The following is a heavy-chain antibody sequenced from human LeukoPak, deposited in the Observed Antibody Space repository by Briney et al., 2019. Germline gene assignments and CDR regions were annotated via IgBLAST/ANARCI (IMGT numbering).Heavy chain of an antibody. CDR3: ASWGSVAGQRALDY. J-gene: IGHJ4*02. Sequence: GGSLRLSCVASGFTFSRYWMTWVRQAPGKGLESVATLIQDGREKHYVDSVKGRFTISRDNTKNSVYLEMNSLRAEDTAVYFCASWGSVAGQRALDYWGQGTLVTVSS. CDR2: LIQDGREK. D-gene: IGHD6-19*01. CDR1: GFTFSRYW. V-gene: IGHV3-7*03.